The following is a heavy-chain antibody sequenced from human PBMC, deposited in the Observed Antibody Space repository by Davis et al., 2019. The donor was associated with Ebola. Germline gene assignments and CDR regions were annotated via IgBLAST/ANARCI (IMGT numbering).Heavy chain of an antibody. CDR1: GGSISSSSYY. V-gene: IGHV4-39*07. Sequence: PSETLSLTCTVSGGSISSSSYYWGWIRQPPGKGLEWIGSIYYSGSTYYNPSLKSRVTISVDTSKNQFSLKLSSVTAADTAVYYCARQLGIFDFDYWGQGTLVTVSS. CDR3: ARQLGIFDFDY. D-gene: IGHD7-27*01. CDR2: IYYSGST. J-gene: IGHJ4*02.